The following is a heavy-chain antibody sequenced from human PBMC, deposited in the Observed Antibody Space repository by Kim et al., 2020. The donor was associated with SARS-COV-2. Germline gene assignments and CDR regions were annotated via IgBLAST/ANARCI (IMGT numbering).Heavy chain of an antibody. J-gene: IGHJ6*02. CDR3: SRTGYSSGWYGTIYYYYGMDV. V-gene: IGHV4-59*01. Sequence: SETLSLTCTVSGGSISSYYWSWIRQPPGKGLEWIGYIYYSGSTNYNPSLKSRVTISVDTSKNQFSLKLSSVTAADTAVYYCSRTGYSSGWYGTIYYYYGMDVWGQGTTVTVSS. CDR1: GGSISSYY. CDR2: IYYSGST. D-gene: IGHD6-19*01.